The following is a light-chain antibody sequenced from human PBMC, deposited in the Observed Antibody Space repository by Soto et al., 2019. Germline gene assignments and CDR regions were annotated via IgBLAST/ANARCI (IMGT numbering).Light chain of an antibody. Sequence: DIQLTQSPSFLSASVGDRVTITCRASQGISSYLAWYQQKPGKAPKLLIYAASTLQSGVPSRFSGSGSGTEFTLTIRSLQPEDFATYYCQQRNSYPPFTFGPGTKVDI. CDR2: AAS. V-gene: IGKV1-9*01. CDR1: QGISSY. J-gene: IGKJ3*01. CDR3: QQRNSYPPFT.